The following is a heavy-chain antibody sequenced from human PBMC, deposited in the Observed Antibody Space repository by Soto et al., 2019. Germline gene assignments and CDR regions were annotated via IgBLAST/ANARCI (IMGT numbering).Heavy chain of an antibody. V-gene: IGHV4-34*01. J-gene: IGHJ5*02. Sequence: SETLSLTCAVYGGSFSGYYWSWIRQPPGKGLEWIGEINHSGSTNYNPSLKSRVTISVDTSKNQFSLKLSSVTAADTAVYYCARVLPRGTIFGVVIITRNWFDPWGQGTLVTVSS. CDR1: GGSFSGYY. D-gene: IGHD3-3*01. CDR2: INHSGST. CDR3: ARVLPRGTIFGVVIITRNWFDP.